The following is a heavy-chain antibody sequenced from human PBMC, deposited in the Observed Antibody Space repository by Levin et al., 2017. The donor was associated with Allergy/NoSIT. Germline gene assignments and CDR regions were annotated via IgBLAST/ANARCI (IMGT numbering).Heavy chain of an antibody. Sequence: KTGGSLRLSCAASGFTFSSYSMNWVRQAPGKGLEWVSSISSSSSYIYYADSVKGRFTISRDNAQNSLYLQMISLRAEDTAVYYCARGGVYNYGSDYWGQGTLVTVSS. CDR2: ISSSSSYI. CDR3: ARGGVYNYGSDY. CDR1: GFTFSSYS. J-gene: IGHJ4*02. V-gene: IGHV3-21*01. D-gene: IGHD5-18*01.